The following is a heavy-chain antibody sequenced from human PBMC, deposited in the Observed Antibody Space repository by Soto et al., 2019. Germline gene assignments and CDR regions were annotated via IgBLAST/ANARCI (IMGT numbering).Heavy chain of an antibody. J-gene: IGHJ4*02. Sequence: GGSLRLSCAASGFTFPGYSMNWVRQAPGRGLEWVSSISSTTNYIYYADSMKGRFTISRDNAKNSLYLEMTSLRDEDTAVYYCARESEDLPSNFDYWGQGTLVTVSS. V-gene: IGHV3-21*06. CDR2: ISSTTNYI. CDR1: GFTFPGYS. CDR3: ARESEDLPSNFDY.